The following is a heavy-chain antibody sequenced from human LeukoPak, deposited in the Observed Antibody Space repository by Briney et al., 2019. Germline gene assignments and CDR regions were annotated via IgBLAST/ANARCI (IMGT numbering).Heavy chain of an antibody. CDR1: GFTFSSYA. V-gene: IGHV3-23*01. D-gene: IGHD2/OR15-2a*01. Sequence: GGSLRLSCAASGFTFSSYAMSWVRQAPGKGLEWVSAISGSGGSTYYADSVKGRFTISRGNSKNTLYLQMNSLRAEDTAVYYCAKDSPYGGSFYYIDYWGQGTLVTVSS. CDR3: AKDSPYGGSFYYIDY. CDR2: ISGSGGST. J-gene: IGHJ4*02.